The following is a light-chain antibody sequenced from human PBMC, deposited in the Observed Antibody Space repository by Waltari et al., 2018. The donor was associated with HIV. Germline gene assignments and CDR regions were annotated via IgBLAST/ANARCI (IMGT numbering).Light chain of an antibody. Sequence: QSALTQPPSASGSPGQSVTISCTGTSSDVGVYHYFSWYQQYSGKAPKLMIYEVNKRPSGVPDRFSCSKSGNTASLTVSGLQAEDEADYYCSSYAGSNNFVVFGGGTKLTVL. CDR1: SSDVGVYHY. CDR3: SSYAGSNNFVV. CDR2: EVN. V-gene: IGLV2-8*01. J-gene: IGLJ2*01.